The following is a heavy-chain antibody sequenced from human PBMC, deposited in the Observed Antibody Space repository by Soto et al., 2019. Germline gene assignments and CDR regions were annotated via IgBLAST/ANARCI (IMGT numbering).Heavy chain of an antibody. Sequence: QVQLQESGPGLVKPSETLSLTCTVSGGTISRYYWSWIRQPPGKGLEWIGYMYNTGSTVYNPSFKSRVTISVDTCKNQFSQKLSSVTAADTAVYYCGRDLWGYCGTDCYPMDVWGQGTTVTVSS. CDR2: MYNTGST. J-gene: IGHJ6*02. V-gene: IGHV4-59*01. CDR3: GRDLWGYCGTDCYPMDV. CDR1: GGTISRYY. D-gene: IGHD2-21*02.